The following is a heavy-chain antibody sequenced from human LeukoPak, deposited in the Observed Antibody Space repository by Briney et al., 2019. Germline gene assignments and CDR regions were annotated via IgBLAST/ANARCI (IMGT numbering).Heavy chain of an antibody. J-gene: IGHJ4*02. D-gene: IGHD3-9*01. CDR1: GGFINDYY. V-gene: IGHV4-59*01. Sequence: PSETLSLTCTVSGGFINDYYWNWIRQPPGQGLEWIGYVYYSGSINYSPSLKSRVTISVDPSKNQFSLKLSSVTAADTAVYYCARGGSNRIDILTGCATDYWGQGTLVTVSS. CDR2: VYYSGSI. CDR3: ARGGSNRIDILTGCATDY.